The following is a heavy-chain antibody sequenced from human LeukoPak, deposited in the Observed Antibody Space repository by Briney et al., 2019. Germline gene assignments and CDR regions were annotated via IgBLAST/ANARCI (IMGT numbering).Heavy chain of an antibody. CDR1: GYTFTGYY. Sequence: ASVKVSCKASGYTFTGYYMHWVRQAPGQGLEWMGRINPNSGGTYYAQKFQGRVTMTRDTSISTAYMELSRLRSDDTGVYYCARDHEDCSSSSCYDWGQGTLVTVSS. D-gene: IGHD2-2*01. CDR3: ARDHEDCSSSSCYD. J-gene: IGHJ4*02. V-gene: IGHV1-2*05. CDR2: INPNSGGT.